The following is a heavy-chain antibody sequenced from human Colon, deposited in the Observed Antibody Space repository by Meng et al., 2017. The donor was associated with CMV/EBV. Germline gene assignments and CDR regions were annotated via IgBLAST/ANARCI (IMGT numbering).Heavy chain of an antibody. CDR3: ARGNDFWSGSVYYHYFDL. J-gene: IGHJ2*01. CDR1: GGSMTGYY. CDR2: IFDRGSV. V-gene: IGHV4-59*01. Sequence: GSLRLSCDVSGGSMTGYYWSWLRQPPGKELEWIGFIFDRGSVNYNPSLQSRLTMSADTSNNQFFLNLTSVTAADTAVYYCARGNDFWSGSVYYHYFDLWGR. D-gene: IGHD3-3*01.